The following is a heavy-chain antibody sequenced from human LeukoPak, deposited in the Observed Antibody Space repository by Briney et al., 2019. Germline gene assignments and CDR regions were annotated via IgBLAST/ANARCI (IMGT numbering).Heavy chain of an antibody. Sequence: ASVTVSCKASGYTFTGYYMHWVRQAPGQGLEWMGWINPNSGGTNYAQKFQGRVTMTRDTSISTAYMELSRLRSEDTAVYYCAIGPGDIVVVGELSWFDPWGQGTLVTVSS. V-gene: IGHV1-2*02. CDR3: AIGPGDIVVVGELSWFDP. CDR2: INPNSGGT. CDR1: GYTFTGYY. D-gene: IGHD2-2*01. J-gene: IGHJ5*02.